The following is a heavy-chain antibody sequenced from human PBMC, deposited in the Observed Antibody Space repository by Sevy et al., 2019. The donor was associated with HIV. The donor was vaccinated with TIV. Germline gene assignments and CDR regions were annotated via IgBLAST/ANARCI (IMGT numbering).Heavy chain of an antibody. V-gene: IGHV3-23*01. D-gene: IGHD3-22*01. Sequence: GESLKISCAASGFTFSSYAMSWVRQAPGKGLEWVSAISGSGGSTYYAASVKGRFTISRDNSKNTLYLQMNSLRAEDTAVYYCAKDELYYYDSSGYSRGRDDAFDIWGQGTMVTVSS. J-gene: IGHJ3*02. CDR1: GFTFSSYA. CDR2: ISGSGGST. CDR3: AKDELYYYDSSGYSRGRDDAFDI.